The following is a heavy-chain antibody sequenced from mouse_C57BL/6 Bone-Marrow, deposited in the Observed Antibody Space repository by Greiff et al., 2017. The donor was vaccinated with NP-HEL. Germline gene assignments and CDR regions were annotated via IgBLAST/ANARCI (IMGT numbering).Heavy chain of an antibody. CDR2: ISSGGSYT. Sequence: EVQWVESGGDLVKPGGSLKLSCAASGFTFSSYGMSWVRQTPDKRLEWVATISSGGSYTYYPDSVKGRFTISRDNAKNTLYLQMSSLKSEDTAMYYCARRGSDYWGQGTTLTVSS. J-gene: IGHJ2*01. CDR1: GFTFSSYG. V-gene: IGHV5-6*01. CDR3: ARRGSDY. D-gene: IGHD1-3*01.